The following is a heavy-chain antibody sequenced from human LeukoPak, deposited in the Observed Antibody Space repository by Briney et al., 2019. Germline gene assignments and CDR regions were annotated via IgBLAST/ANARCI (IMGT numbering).Heavy chain of an antibody. D-gene: IGHD3-16*02. CDR3: ARSEGDYVWGSYRYTEFDY. Sequence: PGGSLRLSCAASGFTFSSYWMSWVRQAPGKGLEWVANIKQDGSEKYYVDSVKGRFTISRDNAKNSLYLQMNSLRAEDTAVYYCARSEGDYVWGSYRYTEFDYWGQGTLVTVSS. CDR1: GFTFSSYW. CDR2: IKQDGSEK. V-gene: IGHV3-7*01. J-gene: IGHJ4*02.